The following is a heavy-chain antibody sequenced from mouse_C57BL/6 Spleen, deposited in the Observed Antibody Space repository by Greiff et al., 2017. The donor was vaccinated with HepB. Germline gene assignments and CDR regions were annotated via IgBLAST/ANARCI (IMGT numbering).Heavy chain of an antibody. CDR3: TRYYGSSYRYFDV. D-gene: IGHD1-1*01. J-gene: IGHJ1*03. Sequence: EVQLQQSGAELVRPGASVKLSCTASGFNIKDDYMHWVKQRPEQGLEWIGWIDPENGDTEYASKFQGKATITADTSSNTAYLQLSSLTSEDTAVYYWTRYYGSSYRYFDVRGTGTTVTVSS. CDR2: IDPENGDT. CDR1: GFNIKDDY. V-gene: IGHV14-4*01.